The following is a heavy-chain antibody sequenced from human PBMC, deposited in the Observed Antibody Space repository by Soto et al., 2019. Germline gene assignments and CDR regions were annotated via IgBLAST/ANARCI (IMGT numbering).Heavy chain of an antibody. D-gene: IGHD1-26*01. J-gene: IGHJ6*02. CDR1: GDSVSSNTAA. CDR3: ARVSSGSHYRKADYYYYGIDV. Sequence: PSQTLSLTCAISGDSVSSNTAAWNWIRQSPSRGLEWLGRTYYRSKWYNDYEVFVKSRITINPDTTKNQFSLQLDSVTPEDTAVYYCARVSSGSHYRKADYYYYGIDVWGQGTTVTVSS. CDR2: TYYRSKWYN. V-gene: IGHV6-1*01.